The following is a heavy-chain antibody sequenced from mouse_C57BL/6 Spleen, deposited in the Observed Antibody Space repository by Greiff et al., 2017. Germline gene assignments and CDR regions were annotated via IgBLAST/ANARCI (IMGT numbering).Heavy chain of an antibody. D-gene: IGHD2-3*01. CDR1: GYAFSSSW. CDR3: ARDGVGYFDV. CDR2: IYPGDGDT. J-gene: IGHJ1*03. V-gene: IGHV1-82*01. Sequence: VQLQQSGPELVKPGASVKISCKASGYAFSSSWMNWVKQRPGKGLEWIGRIYPGDGDTNYNGKFKGKATLTADKSSSTAYMQLSSLTSEDSAVYFCARDGVGYFDVWGTGTTVTVSS.